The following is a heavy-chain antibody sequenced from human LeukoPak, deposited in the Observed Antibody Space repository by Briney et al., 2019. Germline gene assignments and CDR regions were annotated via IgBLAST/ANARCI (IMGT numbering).Heavy chain of an antibody. Sequence: GGSLRLSCAASGFTVSSNYMSWVRQAPGKGLEWVSVIYSDGSTYYADSVKGRFTISRDKSKNTLYLQMTSLRAEDTAVYYCARDTYDSSGSYNAPGYWGQGTLVTVSS. J-gene: IGHJ4*02. D-gene: IGHD3-22*01. CDR3: ARDTYDSSGSYNAPGY. V-gene: IGHV3-66*01. CDR2: IYSDGST. CDR1: GFTVSSNY.